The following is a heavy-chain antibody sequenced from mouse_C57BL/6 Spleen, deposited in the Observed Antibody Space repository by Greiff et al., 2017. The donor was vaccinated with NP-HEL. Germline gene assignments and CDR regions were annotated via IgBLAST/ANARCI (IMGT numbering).Heavy chain of an antibody. J-gene: IGHJ1*03. CDR3: ARKTTVVATYWYFDV. D-gene: IGHD1-1*01. CDR1: GYTFTSYG. Sequence: QVQLQQSGAELARPGASVKLSCKASGYTFTSYGISWVKQRTGQGLEWIGEIYPRSGNTYYNEKFKGEATLTADKSSSTAYMELRSLTSEDSAVYFCARKTTVVATYWYFDVWGTGTTVTVSS. CDR2: IYPRSGNT. V-gene: IGHV1-81*01.